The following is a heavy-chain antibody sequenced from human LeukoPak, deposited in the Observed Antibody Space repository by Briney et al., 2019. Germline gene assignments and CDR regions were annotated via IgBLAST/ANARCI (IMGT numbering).Heavy chain of an antibody. V-gene: IGHV3-21*01. CDR2: ISSSSSYI. CDR1: GFTFSCYS. CDR3: ARDIFGIAAAGTTDDY. J-gene: IGHJ4*02. Sequence: PGGALRLSCAASGFTFSCYSMNWVRQAPGKGLEWVSSISSSSSYIYYADSVKGRFTISRDNAKNSLYLQMNSLRAEDTAVYYCARDIFGIAAAGTTDDYWGQGTLVTVSS. D-gene: IGHD6-13*01.